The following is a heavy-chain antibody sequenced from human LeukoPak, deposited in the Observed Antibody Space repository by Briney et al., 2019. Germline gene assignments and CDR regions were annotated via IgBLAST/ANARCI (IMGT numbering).Heavy chain of an antibody. CDR2: ISGSGGST. D-gene: IGHD4-17*01. Sequence: GGSLRLSCAASGFAFSSYAMGWVRQAPGKGLEWVSAISGSGGSTYYADSVKGRFTISRDNSKNTLYLQMNSLRAEDTAVYYCAKGHDYGDYGGGPYYGMDIWGQGTTVTVSS. CDR1: GFAFSSYA. CDR3: AKGHDYGDYGGGPYYGMDI. V-gene: IGHV3-23*01. J-gene: IGHJ6*02.